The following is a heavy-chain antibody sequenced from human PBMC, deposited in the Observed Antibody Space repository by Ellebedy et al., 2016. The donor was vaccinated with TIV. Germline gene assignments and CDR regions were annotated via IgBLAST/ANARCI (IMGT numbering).Heavy chain of an antibody. D-gene: IGHD1-26*01. J-gene: IGHJ4*02. CDR3: AGVGATTLYYFDY. CDR1: GGTFSSYA. V-gene: IGHV1-2*02. CDR2: INPNSGGT. Sequence: ASVKVSXXASGGTFSSYAISWVRQAPGQGLEWMGWINPNSGGTNYAQKFQGRVTMTRDTSISTAYMELSRLRSDDTAVYYCAGVGATTLYYFDYWGQGTLVTVSS.